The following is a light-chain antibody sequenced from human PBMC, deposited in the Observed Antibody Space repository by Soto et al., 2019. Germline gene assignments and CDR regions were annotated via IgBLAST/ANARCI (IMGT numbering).Light chain of an antibody. CDR1: ESVSNN. CDR2: GAS. V-gene: IGKV3-15*01. CDR3: QQYQQYNDWSWT. Sequence: EIVMTQSPVTLSVSPGERATLSCRASESVSNNLAWYQQKPGQAPRLLVYGASTRDTGIPARFSGSGSGTEFTLTITSLQSEDSAIYYCQQYQQYNDWSWTLGQGTRVEIK. J-gene: IGKJ1*01.